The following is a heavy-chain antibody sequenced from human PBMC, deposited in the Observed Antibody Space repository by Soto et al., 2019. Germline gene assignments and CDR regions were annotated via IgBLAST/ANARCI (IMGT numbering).Heavy chain of an antibody. D-gene: IGHD6-19*01. CDR3: ARGPGIAVAGTTWFDP. CDR1: GYTFTSYD. V-gene: IGHV1-8*01. J-gene: IGHJ5*02. CDR2: MNPNSGNT. Sequence: ASVKVSCKASGYTFTSYDINCVRQATGQGLEWMGWMNPNSGNTGYAQKFQGRVTMTRNTSISTAYMELSSLRSEDTAVYYCARGPGIAVAGTTWFDPWGQGTLVTVSS.